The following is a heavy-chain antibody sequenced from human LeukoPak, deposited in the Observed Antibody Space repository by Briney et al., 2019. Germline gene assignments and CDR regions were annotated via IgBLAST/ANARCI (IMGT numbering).Heavy chain of an antibody. Sequence: ASVKVSCKASGGTFSSYAISWVRQAPGQGLEWMGGIIPIFGTANYAQKFQGRVTITTDESTSTAYMELSSLRSEDTAVYYCAGGVPAAMDYYYYYMDVWGKGTTVTVSS. V-gene: IGHV1-69*05. D-gene: IGHD2-2*01. CDR3: AGGVPAAMDYYYYYMDV. CDR2: IIPIFGTA. J-gene: IGHJ6*03. CDR1: GGTFSSYA.